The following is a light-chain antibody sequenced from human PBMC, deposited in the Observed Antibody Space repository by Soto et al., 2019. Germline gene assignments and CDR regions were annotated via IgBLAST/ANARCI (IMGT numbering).Light chain of an antibody. CDR3: QQYNSYVYT. CDR2: KAS. V-gene: IGKV1-5*03. CDR1: QSISSW. Sequence: DIQMTQSPSTLSASVGDRVTITCRASQSISSWLAWYQQKPGKAPKHLIYKASSLESGVPSRFSGSGSGTEFTLTISSLQPDDFATYYCQQYNSYVYTFGQGTKLEIK. J-gene: IGKJ2*01.